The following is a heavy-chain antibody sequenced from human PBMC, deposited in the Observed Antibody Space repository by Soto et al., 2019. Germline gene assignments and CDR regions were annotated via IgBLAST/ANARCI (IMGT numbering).Heavy chain of an antibody. CDR1: GFTFSSYW. CDR2: INSDGCST. J-gene: IGHJ6*02. D-gene: IGHD6-13*01. Sequence: EVQLVESGGGLVQPGGSLRLSCAASGFTFSSYWMHWVRQAPGKGLVWVSRINSDGCSTSYADSVKGRFTISRDNAKNTLYLQMNSLRAEDTAVYYCARDERYSSSWYVRRIFYYYYGMDVWGQGTTVTVSS. CDR3: ARDERYSSSWYVRRIFYYYYGMDV. V-gene: IGHV3-74*01.